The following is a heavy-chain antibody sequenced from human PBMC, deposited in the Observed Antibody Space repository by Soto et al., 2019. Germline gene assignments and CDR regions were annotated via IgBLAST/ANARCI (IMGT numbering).Heavy chain of an antibody. D-gene: IGHD1-1*01. Sequence: PTPANPTDTLTMTRTFYAFSLTTSGLTVCRRRQPPGKALEWLALIYWNNDQRYSPSLKSRLTITKDTSRNQVVLTMTNMDPVDTATYFCAHSSGRKGPFDYWGQGTLLTTSS. CDR2: IYWNNDQ. V-gene: IGHV2-5*01. J-gene: IGHJ4*02. CDR3: AHSSGRKGPFDY. CDR1: AFSLTTSGLT.